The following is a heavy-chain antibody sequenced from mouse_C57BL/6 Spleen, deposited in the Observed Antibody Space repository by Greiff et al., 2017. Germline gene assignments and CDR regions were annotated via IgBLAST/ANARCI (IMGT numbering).Heavy chain of an antibody. CDR2: INPNNGGT. J-gene: IGHJ1*03. Sequence: EVQLQQSGPELVKPGASVTISCKASGYTFTDYYMHWVKQSPGKSLEWIGDINPNNGGTSYNQKFKGKATLTVDKSSSTAYMELRSLTSEDSAVYYCAQGVLRSYWCFDVWGTGTTVTVSS. V-gene: IGHV1-26*01. CDR1: GYTFTDYY. D-gene: IGHD1-1*01. CDR3: AQGVLRSYWCFDV.